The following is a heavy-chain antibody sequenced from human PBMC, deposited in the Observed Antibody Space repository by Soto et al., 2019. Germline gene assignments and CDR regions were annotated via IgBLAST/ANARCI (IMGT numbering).Heavy chain of an antibody. V-gene: IGHV1-69*13. CDR2: IIPIFGTA. CDR3: ARAGCSGGSCYSSVYFQH. Sequence: GASVKVSCKASGGTFSSYAISWVRQAPGQGLEWMGGIIPIFGTANYAQKFQGRVTITADESTSTAYMELSSLRSEDTAVYYCARAGCSGGSCYSSVYFQHWGQGTLVTVSS. J-gene: IGHJ1*01. D-gene: IGHD2-15*01. CDR1: GGTFSSYA.